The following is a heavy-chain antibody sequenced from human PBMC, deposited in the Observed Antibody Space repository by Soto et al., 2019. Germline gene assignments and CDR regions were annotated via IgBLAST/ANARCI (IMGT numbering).Heavy chain of an antibody. J-gene: IGHJ4*02. CDR3: AQAASLAARPPLDN. V-gene: IGHV1-69*01. CDR1: GGSFSSYA. CDR2: IIPIIRIP. Sequence: QVQLVQSGAEVRNPGSSVIVSCKASGGSFSSYAISWVRQAPGQGLEWIGGIIPIIRIPKYAQNLHGRVTITADETTTAAYMEMRSLTSDDTALYYCAQAASLAARPPLDNWGQGTLVTVSS. D-gene: IGHD6-6*01.